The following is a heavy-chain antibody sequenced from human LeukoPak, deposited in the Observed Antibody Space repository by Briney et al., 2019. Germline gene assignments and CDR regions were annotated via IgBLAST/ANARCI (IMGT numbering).Heavy chain of an antibody. CDR1: GFTFSDYY. D-gene: IGHD3-9*01. Sequence: PGGSLRLSCAASGFTFSDYYMSRIRQAPGKGLQWVSYISSSSSYTNYADSVKGRFTISRDNAKNSLYLQMNSLRAEDTAVYYCARDGGPRGNYDILTGYYDVGYFDYWGQGTLVTVSS. CDR3: ARDGGPRGNYDILTGYYDVGYFDY. CDR2: ISSSSSYT. V-gene: IGHV3-11*06. J-gene: IGHJ4*02.